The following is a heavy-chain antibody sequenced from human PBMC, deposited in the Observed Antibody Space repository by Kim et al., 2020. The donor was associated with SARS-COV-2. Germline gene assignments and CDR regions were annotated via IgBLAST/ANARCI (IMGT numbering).Heavy chain of an antibody. V-gene: IGHV4-59*01. J-gene: IGHJ3*02. Sequence: PSPESRVTVSVDTSKNQFSLKLSSVTAADTAVYYCATDYSNYGGNAFDIWGQGTMVTVSS. D-gene: IGHD4-4*01. CDR3: ATDYSNYGGNAFDI.